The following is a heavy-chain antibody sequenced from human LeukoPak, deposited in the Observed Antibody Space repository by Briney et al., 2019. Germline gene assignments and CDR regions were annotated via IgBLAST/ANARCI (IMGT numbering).Heavy chain of an antibody. CDR3: AREDYYDSGSNDY. CDR2: MNPNSGNT. V-gene: IGHV1-8*03. J-gene: IGHJ4*02. CDR1: GYTFTSYD. Sequence: GASVKVSCKASGYTFTSYDIYWVRQATGQGLEWMGWMNPNSGNTGYAQKFQGRVTITRNTSISTAYMELSSLRSEDTAVYYCAREDYYDSGSNDYWGQGTLVTVSS. D-gene: IGHD3-22*01.